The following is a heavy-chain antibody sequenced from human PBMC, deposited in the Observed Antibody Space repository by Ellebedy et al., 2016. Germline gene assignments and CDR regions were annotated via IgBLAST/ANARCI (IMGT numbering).Heavy chain of an antibody. V-gene: IGHV3-7*01. CDR1: RFTFSSYW. CDR3: ASGNSGNPGDAFDI. J-gene: IGHJ3*02. CDR2: IKQDGSEK. Sequence: GGSLRLXCAASRFTFSSYWMSWVRQAPGKGLEWVANIKQDGSEKYYVDSVKGRFTISRDNAKNSLYLQMNSLRAEDTAVYYCASGNSGNPGDAFDIWGQGTMVTVSS. D-gene: IGHD1-26*01.